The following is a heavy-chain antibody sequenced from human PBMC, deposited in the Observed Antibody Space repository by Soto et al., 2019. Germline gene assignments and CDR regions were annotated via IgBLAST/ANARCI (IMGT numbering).Heavy chain of an antibody. CDR2: ISFSSTNI. Sequence: EVQMVESGGGLVKPGGSLTLSCAASGFTFSRYTMTWVRQAPGKGLEWVSSISFSSTNIHYADSIKGRFTISRDNAKNSLYLQMNSLSAEDTAVYYCARGAGDLPYWGQGTLVTVSS. CDR3: ARGAGDLPY. CDR1: GFTFSRYT. D-gene: IGHD7-27*01. J-gene: IGHJ4*02. V-gene: IGHV3-21*01.